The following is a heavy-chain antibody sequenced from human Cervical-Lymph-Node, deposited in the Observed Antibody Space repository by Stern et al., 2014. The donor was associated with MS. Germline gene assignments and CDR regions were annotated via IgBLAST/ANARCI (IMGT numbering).Heavy chain of an antibody. CDR1: GYTFTYYA. CDR3: ARDDDYTRRAIDY. D-gene: IGHD4-11*01. Sequence: QVQLVQSGAEVKKPGASVNVSCKTSGYTFTYYAISWIRQAPGQGLEWLGWISPYNGNTNFVQKLQGRVAMTTDTSTSTAYMELRSLRSDDTAVYYCARDDDYTRRAIDYWGQGTLVTVSS. V-gene: IGHV1-18*01. J-gene: IGHJ4*02. CDR2: ISPYNGNT.